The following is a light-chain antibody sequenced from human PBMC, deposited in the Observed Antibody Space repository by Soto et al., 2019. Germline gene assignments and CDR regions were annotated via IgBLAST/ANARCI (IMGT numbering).Light chain of an antibody. V-gene: IGLV1-40*01. CDR3: QSYDSSLCGSV. CDR1: SSNIGAGYD. Sequence: QSVLTQPPAVSGAPGQRVTISCTGSSSNIGAGYDVHWYQQLPGTAPKLLIYGSINRPSGVPDRFSGSKSGTSASLAITGLQAEDEADYYCQSYDSSLCGSVFGGGTKLTVL. J-gene: IGLJ2*01. CDR2: GSI.